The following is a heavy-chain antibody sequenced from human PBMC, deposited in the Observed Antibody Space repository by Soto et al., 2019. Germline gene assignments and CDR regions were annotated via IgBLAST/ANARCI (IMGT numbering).Heavy chain of an antibody. CDR3: AKDLRPSLNFFYYMDV. D-gene: IGHD2-2*01. J-gene: IGHJ6*03. Sequence: EVQLLESGGGLVQPGGSLRLSCVVSGFTFGSYAMSWVRQAPEKGPEWVAILGGNGFTTYYAESVKGRFTISGDKSKSTLFLHMNSLRPDDTGVYYCAKDLRPSLNFFYYMDVWGRGTSVTVS. CDR2: LGGNGFTT. CDR1: GFTFGSYA. V-gene: IGHV3-23*01.